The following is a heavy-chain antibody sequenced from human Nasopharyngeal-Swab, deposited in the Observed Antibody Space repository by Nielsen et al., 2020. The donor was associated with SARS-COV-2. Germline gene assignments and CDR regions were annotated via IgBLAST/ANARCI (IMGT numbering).Heavy chain of an antibody. D-gene: IGHD6-19*01. Sequence: VRQMPGKGLVWIGSIYYSGSTYYNASLKSRFTLSVDTSKNHFSLKLSSVTAADTAVYYCARLSGLFDYWSQGTLVTVSS. J-gene: IGHJ4*02. CDR2: IYYSGST. V-gene: IGHV4-39*01. CDR3: ARLSGLFDY.